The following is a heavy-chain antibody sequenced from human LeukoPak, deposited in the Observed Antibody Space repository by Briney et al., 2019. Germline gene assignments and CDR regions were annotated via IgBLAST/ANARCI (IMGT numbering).Heavy chain of an antibody. CDR3: ARSRTGGYYPGGDY. V-gene: IGHV3-48*03. Sequence: GGSLRLSCAASGFTFSSYDMNWVRQAPGKGLEWVSYISSSGSTIYYADSVKGRFTISRDNAENSLYLQMNSLRAEDTAVYYCARSRTGGYYPGGDYWGQGTLVTVSS. CDR2: ISSSGSTI. CDR1: GFTFSSYD. J-gene: IGHJ4*02. D-gene: IGHD1-26*01.